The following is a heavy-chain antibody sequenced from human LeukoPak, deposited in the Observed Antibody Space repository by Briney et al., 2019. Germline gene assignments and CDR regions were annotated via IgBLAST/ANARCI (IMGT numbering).Heavy chain of an antibody. D-gene: IGHD3-22*01. CDR1: GFTFSSYA. CDR2: ISGSGGST. Sequence: GRSLRLSCAASGFTFSSYAMSWVRQAPGKGLEWVSAISGSGGSTYYADSVKGRFTISRDNSKNTLYLQMNSLRAEDTAVYYCAKGDRDRYYYDSSGYPLAGYWGQGTLVTVSS. J-gene: IGHJ4*02. V-gene: IGHV3-23*01. CDR3: AKGDRDRYYYDSSGYPLAGY.